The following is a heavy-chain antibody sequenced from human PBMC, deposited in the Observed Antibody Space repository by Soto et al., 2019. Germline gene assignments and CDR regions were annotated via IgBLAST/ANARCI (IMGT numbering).Heavy chain of an antibody. CDR1: GGSISSGGYS. V-gene: IGHV4-30-2*01. CDR3: ARATAIGYYFDY. Sequence: QLQLQESGSGLVKPSQTLSLTCAVSGGSISSGGYSWSWIRQPPGKGLEWIGYIYHSGSTYYNPYLQSRVTISVDRPKNQFSLKLSSVTAADTAVYYCARATAIGYYFDYWGQGTLVTVSS. J-gene: IGHJ4*02. CDR2: IYHSGST. D-gene: IGHD2-21*02.